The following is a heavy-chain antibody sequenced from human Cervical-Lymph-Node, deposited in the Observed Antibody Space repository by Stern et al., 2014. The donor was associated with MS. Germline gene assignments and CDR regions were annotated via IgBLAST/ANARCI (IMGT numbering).Heavy chain of an antibody. Sequence: QVQLVQSGAEVKKPGASVKVSCKASGYTFTSYAMHWVRQAPGQRLEWMGWINAGNGNTKYSQKFQGRVTITRDTSASTAYMELSRLRSEDTAVYYCARGGSGSSNRFMDVWGQGTTVTVSS. CDR2: INAGNGNT. J-gene: IGHJ6*02. CDR1: GYTFTSYA. V-gene: IGHV1-3*01. CDR3: ARGGSGSSNRFMDV. D-gene: IGHD6-19*01.